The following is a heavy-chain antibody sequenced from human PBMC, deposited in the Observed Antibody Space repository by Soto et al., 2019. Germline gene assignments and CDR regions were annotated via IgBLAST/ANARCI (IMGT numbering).Heavy chain of an antibody. CDR1: GYTFTSYA. J-gene: IGHJ4*02. V-gene: IGHV1-18*01. CDR2: ISAYNGNT. CDR3: ASNLAAVNCDY. D-gene: IGHD6-25*01. Sequence: QVQLVQSGAEVKKPGASVKVSCKASGYTFTSYAISWVRQAPGQGLEWMGWISAYNGNTNYAQKLQGRVTMTTDTSTSTASMALRSLRSADTAVYYSASNLAAVNCDYLGQATLVTVSS.